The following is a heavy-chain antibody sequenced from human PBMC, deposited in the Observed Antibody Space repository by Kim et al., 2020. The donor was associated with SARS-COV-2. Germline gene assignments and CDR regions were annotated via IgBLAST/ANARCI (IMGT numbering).Heavy chain of an antibody. V-gene: IGHV3-23*01. Sequence: DSMKGRLPNAGENSKNTLYLQMNSLRAEDTAVYYCAKDHPTYGSGSYYDYWGQGTLVTVSS. J-gene: IGHJ4*02. D-gene: IGHD3-10*01. CDR3: AKDHPTYGSGSYYDY.